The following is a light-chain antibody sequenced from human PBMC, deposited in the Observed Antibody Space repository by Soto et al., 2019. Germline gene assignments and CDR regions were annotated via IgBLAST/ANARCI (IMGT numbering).Light chain of an antibody. V-gene: IGLV2-14*01. CDR3: SSYTSASTPVV. Sequence: QSALTQPPSASGSPGQSVTISCTGTSSDVGGYNSVSWYQQHPGKAPKLMIYEVSHRPSGVSNRFSGSKSGNTASLTISGLQADDEADYYCSSYTSASTPVVFGGGTKLTVL. CDR2: EVS. CDR1: SSDVGGYNS. J-gene: IGLJ2*01.